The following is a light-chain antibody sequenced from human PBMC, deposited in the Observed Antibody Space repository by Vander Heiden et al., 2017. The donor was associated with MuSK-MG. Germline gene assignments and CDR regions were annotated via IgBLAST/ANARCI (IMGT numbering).Light chain of an antibody. V-gene: IGLV3-21*04. CDR3: QVWDSGSDHVV. Sequence: SFLFPQPPSVSVAPGTTTPIPCPGDHIATTCVHWYQQRPGPAPVLVIHYEDDRPSGIPERISGSNSGSPATLTISRVEAGDEADYFCQVWDSGSDHVVFGGGTKLTVL. CDR1: HIATTC. CDR2: YED. J-gene: IGLJ2*01.